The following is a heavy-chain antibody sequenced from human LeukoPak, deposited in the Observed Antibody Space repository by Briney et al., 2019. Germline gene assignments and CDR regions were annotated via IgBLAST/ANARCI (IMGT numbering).Heavy chain of an antibody. Sequence: GGSLRLSCAASGFTVSSNYMSWVRQAPGKGLEWVSVIYSGGSTYYADSVKGRFTISRDNSKNTLYLQMNSLRVEDTAVYYCARALTYYDVWSAYYFDSWGQGTLVTVSS. CDR1: GFTVSSNY. V-gene: IGHV3-53*05. CDR2: IYSGGST. J-gene: IGHJ4*02. D-gene: IGHD3-3*01. CDR3: ARALTYYDVWSAYYFDS.